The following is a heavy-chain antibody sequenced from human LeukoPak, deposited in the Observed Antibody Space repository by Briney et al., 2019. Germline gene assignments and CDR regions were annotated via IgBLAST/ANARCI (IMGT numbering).Heavy chain of an antibody. D-gene: IGHD2-2*01. CDR3: ARGGCSSTSCYLEVYFDY. Sequence: ASVKVSCKASGYTFTSNGISWVRQAPGQGLEWMGWINTNNGDTHYVQKFQGRVTMTTDTSTSTAYMELRSLRSDDTAVYYCARGGCSSTSCYLEVYFDYWGQGTLVTVSS. J-gene: IGHJ4*02. V-gene: IGHV1-18*01. CDR1: GYTFTSNG. CDR2: INTNNGDT.